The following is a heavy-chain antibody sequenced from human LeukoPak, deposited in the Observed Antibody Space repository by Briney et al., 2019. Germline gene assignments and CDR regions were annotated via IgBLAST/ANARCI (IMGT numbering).Heavy chain of an antibody. Sequence: PGGSLRLSCATSGFTFSNYGMHWVRQAPGKGLEYVSAISSNGGSTYYADSVKGRFTISRDNSKNTLYLQMSSLRAEDTAVYYCVKALAAMVRGTFDYWGQGTLVTVSS. J-gene: IGHJ4*02. CDR2: ISSNGGST. V-gene: IGHV3-64D*09. CDR3: VKALAAMVRGTFDY. D-gene: IGHD3-10*01. CDR1: GFTFSNYG.